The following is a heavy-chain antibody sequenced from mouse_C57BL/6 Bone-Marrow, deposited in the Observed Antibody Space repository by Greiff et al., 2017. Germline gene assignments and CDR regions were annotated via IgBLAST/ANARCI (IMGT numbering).Heavy chain of an antibody. V-gene: IGHV1-72*01. CDR2: IDPNSGGT. Sequence: VQLQQSGAELVKPGASVKLSCKASGYTFTSYWMHWVKQRPGRGLEWIGRIDPNSGGTKYNEKFKSKATLTVDKPSSTAYMQLSSLTSEDSAVYYCARGLLLLRYYFDYWGQGTTLTVSS. CDR1: GYTFTSYW. CDR3: ARGLLLLRYYFDY. J-gene: IGHJ2*01. D-gene: IGHD1-1*01.